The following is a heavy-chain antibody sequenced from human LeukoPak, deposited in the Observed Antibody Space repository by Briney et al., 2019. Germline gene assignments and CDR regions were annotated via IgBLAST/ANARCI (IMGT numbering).Heavy chain of an antibody. CDR3: ARVLRYCSGGNCYSGGLGYMDV. V-gene: IGHV3-66*01. Sequence: PGGSLRPSCAASGFTVSSNYMSWVRQAPGKGLEWVSVIYSGGSTYYADSVKGRFTISRDNSKNTLYLQMNSLRAEDTAVYYCARVLRYCSGGNCYSGGLGYMDVWGKGTTVTISS. CDR1: GFTVSSNY. CDR2: IYSGGST. D-gene: IGHD2-15*01. J-gene: IGHJ6*03.